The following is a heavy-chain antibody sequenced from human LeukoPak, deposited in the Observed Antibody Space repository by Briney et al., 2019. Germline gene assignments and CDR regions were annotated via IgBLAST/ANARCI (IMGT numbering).Heavy chain of an antibody. D-gene: IGHD4-17*01. J-gene: IGHJ3*02. CDR3: ARALRGTTVRDGVFDI. Sequence: SRTLSLTCAISGDSVSSNSGAWNWIRQSPSRGLEWLGRTYYRSEWYSDYAVSVKSRITITPDTSKNQFSLQLNSLSPEDTAVYYCARALRGTTVRDGVFDIWGQGTMVIVSS. CDR1: GDSVSSNSGA. V-gene: IGHV6-1*01. CDR2: TYYRSEWYS.